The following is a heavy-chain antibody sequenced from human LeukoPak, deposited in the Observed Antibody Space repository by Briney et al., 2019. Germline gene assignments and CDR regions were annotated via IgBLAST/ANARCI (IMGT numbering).Heavy chain of an antibody. Sequence: SETLSLTCAVYGGSISGYYWSWIRQPPGKGLEWIGEIHYSESANYNPSLKSRAIISVDTSKNQFSLKLSSVTAADTAVYYCARAGKAAAGKDYWGQGTLVTVSS. V-gene: IGHV4-34*01. D-gene: IGHD6-13*01. CDR1: GGSISGYY. CDR2: IHYSESA. CDR3: ARAGKAAAGKDY. J-gene: IGHJ4*02.